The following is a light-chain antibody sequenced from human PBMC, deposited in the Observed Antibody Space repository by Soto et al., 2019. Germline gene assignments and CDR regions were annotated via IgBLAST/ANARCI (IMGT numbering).Light chain of an antibody. CDR3: HQYNSSWT. CDR1: QSISSW. J-gene: IGKJ1*01. CDR2: KAS. Sequence: DIQMTQSPSTLSASVGDRVTITCRSSQSISSWLAWYQQKPGKAPKLLIYKASSLESGVPSRFSGSGSGTEFTLTISSLQPDDFATYYCHQYNSSWTFGQGTKVDIK. V-gene: IGKV1-5*03.